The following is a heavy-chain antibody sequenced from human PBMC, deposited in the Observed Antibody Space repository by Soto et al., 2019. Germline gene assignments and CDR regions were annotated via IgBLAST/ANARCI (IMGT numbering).Heavy chain of an antibody. CDR2: ILADYNT. CDR3: ARRTEGYFGY. CDR1: GFTFSDYT. V-gene: IGHV3-23*03. J-gene: IGHJ4*02. Sequence: EVPLLESGGGLVQPGGSLTLSCAASGFTFSDYTMTWVRQAPGKVLECISVILADYNTYYAGSVRGRFTISRDNSKNTLYLEMNSLRPEDTALYYCARRTEGYFGYWGQGALVTVSS.